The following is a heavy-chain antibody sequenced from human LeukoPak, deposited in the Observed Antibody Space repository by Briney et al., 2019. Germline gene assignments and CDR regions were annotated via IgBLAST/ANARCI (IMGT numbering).Heavy chain of an antibody. CDR2: ISSSSSYI. CDR3: ARDLSQRWLQLGSFDY. Sequence: MAGGSLRLSCAASGFTFSSYSMNWVCQAPGKGLEWVSSISSSSSYIYYADSVKGRFTISRDNAKNSLYLQMNSLRAEDTAVYYCARDLSQRWLQLGSFDYWGQGTLVTVSS. V-gene: IGHV3-21*01. J-gene: IGHJ4*02. CDR1: GFTFSSYS. D-gene: IGHD5-24*01.